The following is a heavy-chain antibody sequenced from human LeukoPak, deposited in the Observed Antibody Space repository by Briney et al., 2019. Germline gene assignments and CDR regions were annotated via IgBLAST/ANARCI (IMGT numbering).Heavy chain of an antibody. CDR2: IYYSGST. V-gene: IGHV4-39*01. CDR1: GGSISSSSCY. CDR3: ARHLTGSIFGVVTPGFDY. J-gene: IGHJ4*02. D-gene: IGHD3-3*01. Sequence: SETLSLTCTVSGGSISSSSCYWGWIRQPPGKGLEWIGSIYYSGSTYYNPTLKSRVTISVDTSKNQFSLKLSSVTAADTAVYYCARHLTGSIFGVVTPGFDYWGQGTLVTVSS.